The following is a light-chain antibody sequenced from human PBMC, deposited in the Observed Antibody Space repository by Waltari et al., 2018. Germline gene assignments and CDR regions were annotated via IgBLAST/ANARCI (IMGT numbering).Light chain of an antibody. CDR2: DVS. Sequence: QSALTQPASVSGSPGQSITISCTGTSSDVGGYNYVSWYQQHPCKAPKLMIFDVSKRPSVVSNSFSGSNSASTASLSISGRQAGEEADLYCNTYTSGNTWVCGGGTKLTVL. J-gene: IGLJ3*02. CDR1: SSDVGGYNY. CDR3: NTYTSGNTWV. V-gene: IGLV2-14*01.